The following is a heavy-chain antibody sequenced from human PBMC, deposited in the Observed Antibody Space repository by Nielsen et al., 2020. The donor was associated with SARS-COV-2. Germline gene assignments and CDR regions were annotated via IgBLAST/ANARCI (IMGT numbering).Heavy chain of an antibody. Sequence: ASVKVSCKASGYTFTSYYMHWVRQAPGQGLEWMGIINPSGGSTSYAQKFQGRVTMTRDTSTSTVYMELSSLRSEDTAVYYCARDRMIAVVGYYYGMDVWGQGTTVTVSS. D-gene: IGHD3-22*01. CDR2: INPSGGST. J-gene: IGHJ6*02. V-gene: IGHV1-46*01. CDR3: ARDRMIAVVGYYYGMDV. CDR1: GYTFTSYY.